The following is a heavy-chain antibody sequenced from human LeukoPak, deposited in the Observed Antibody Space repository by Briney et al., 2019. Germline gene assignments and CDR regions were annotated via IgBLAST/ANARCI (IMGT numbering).Heavy chain of an antibody. CDR2: FYYSGST. CDR1: GGSITGYY. V-gene: IGHV4-59*01. Sequence: PSETLSLTCTVSGGSITGYYWSWIRQPPGKGLEWIGYFYYSGSTNYNPSLKSRVTISVDTSKNQFSLKLTSVTAADTAVYYCARGYSYGYLPRYGMDVWGQGTTVTVSS. CDR3: ARGYSYGYLPRYGMDV. D-gene: IGHD5-18*01. J-gene: IGHJ6*02.